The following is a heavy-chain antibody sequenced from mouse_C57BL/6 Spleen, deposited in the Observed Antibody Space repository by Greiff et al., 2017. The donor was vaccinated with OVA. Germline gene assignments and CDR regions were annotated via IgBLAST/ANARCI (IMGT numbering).Heavy chain of an antibody. J-gene: IGHJ4*01. CDR3: ARSLGDSNYWAMDY. CDR1: GYTFTDYY. Sequence: EVQLQQSGPVLVKPGASVKMSCKASGYTFTDYYMNWVKQSHGKSLEWIGVINPYNGGTSYNQKFKGKATLTVDKSSSTAYMELNSLTSEDSAVYYCARSLGDSNYWAMDYWGQGTSVTVSS. CDR2: INPYNGGT. D-gene: IGHD2-5*01. V-gene: IGHV1-19*01.